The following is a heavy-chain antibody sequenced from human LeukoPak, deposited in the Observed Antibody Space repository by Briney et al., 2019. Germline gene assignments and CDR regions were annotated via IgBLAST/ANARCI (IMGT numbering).Heavy chain of an antibody. J-gene: IGHJ4*02. Sequence: PGRSLRLSCAASGFTFDDYAMHWVRQAPGKGLEWVSGISWNSGSIGYADPVRGRFTISRDNAKNSLYLQMNSLRAEDMALYYCAKASVDSSGYYHGFDYWGQGTLVTVSS. CDR3: AKASVDSSGYYHGFDY. V-gene: IGHV3-9*03. CDR2: ISWNSGSI. D-gene: IGHD3-22*01. CDR1: GFTFDDYA.